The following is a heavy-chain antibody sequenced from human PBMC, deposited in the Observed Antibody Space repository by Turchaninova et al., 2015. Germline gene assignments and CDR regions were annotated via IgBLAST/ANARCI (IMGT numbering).Heavy chain of an antibody. CDR1: GGSFSGYY. D-gene: IGHD2-15*01. V-gene: IGHV4-34*01. CDR2: INHSGST. CDR3: ARDLLQYDY. J-gene: IGHJ4*02. Sequence: QVQLQQWGAGLLTPSEPLPITCAVYGGSFSGYYWSWSRHPPGKGLEWIGEINHSGSTNYNPSLKSRVTISVDTSKNQFSLKLSSVTAADTAVYYCARDLLQYDYWGQGTLVTVSS.